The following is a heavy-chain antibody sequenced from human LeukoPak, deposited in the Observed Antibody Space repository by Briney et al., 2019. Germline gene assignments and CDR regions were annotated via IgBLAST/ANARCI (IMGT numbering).Heavy chain of an antibody. D-gene: IGHD3-22*01. Sequence: GGSLRLSCAASGFTFSSAWMSWVRQAPGKGLEWVGRIKSKTDGGTTDYAAPVKGRFTISRDDSKNTLYLQMNSLKTEDTAVYCCTTPRYYDSSGYTRFDYWGQGALVSVSS. V-gene: IGHV3-15*01. CDR1: GFTFSSAW. CDR2: IKSKTDGGTT. CDR3: TTPRYYDSSGYTRFDY. J-gene: IGHJ4*02.